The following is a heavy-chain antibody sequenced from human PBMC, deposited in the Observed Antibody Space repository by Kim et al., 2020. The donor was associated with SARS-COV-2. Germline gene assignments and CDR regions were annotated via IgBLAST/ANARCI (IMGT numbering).Heavy chain of an antibody. V-gene: IGHV3-74*01. CDR3: ARGNDFWSGNPFNPYYYYGMDV. CDR1: GFTFSSYW. D-gene: IGHD3-3*01. CDR2: INSDGSST. J-gene: IGHJ6*01. Sequence: GGSLRLSCAASGFTFSSYWMHWVRQAPGKGLVWVSRINSDGSSTSYADSVKGRFTISRDNAKNTLYLQMNSLRAEDTAVYYCARGNDFWSGNPFNPYYYYGMDVWGQGTTVTVSS.